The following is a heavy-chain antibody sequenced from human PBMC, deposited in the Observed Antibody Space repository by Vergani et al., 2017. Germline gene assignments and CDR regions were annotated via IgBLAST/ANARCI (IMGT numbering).Heavy chain of an antibody. CDR2: IIPIFGTA. Sequence: QVQLVQSGAEVKKPGSSVKVSCKASGGTFSSYAISWVRQAPGQGLEWMGGIIPIFGTANYAQKFQGRVTITADESTSTAYVELSSLRSEDTAVYYSATRRTSQLGYWYFDLWGRGTLVTVSS. J-gene: IGHJ2*01. CDR3: ATRRTSQLGYWYFDL. D-gene: IGHD6-13*01. V-gene: IGHV1-69*01. CDR1: GGTFSSYA.